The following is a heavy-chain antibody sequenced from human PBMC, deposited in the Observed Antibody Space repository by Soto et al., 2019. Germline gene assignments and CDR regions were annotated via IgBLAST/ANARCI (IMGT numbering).Heavy chain of an antibody. Sequence: PGGSLRLSCAASGFTFSNAWMNWVRQAPGKGLEWVGRIKSKTDGGTTDYAAPVKGRFTISRDDSKNTLYLQMNSLKTEDTAVYYCTTPYVWGIRGYNRFDPWGQGTLVTVSS. J-gene: IGHJ5*02. CDR1: GFTFSNAW. V-gene: IGHV3-15*07. CDR3: TTPYVWGIRGYNRFDP. D-gene: IGHD3-16*01. CDR2: IKSKTDGGTT.